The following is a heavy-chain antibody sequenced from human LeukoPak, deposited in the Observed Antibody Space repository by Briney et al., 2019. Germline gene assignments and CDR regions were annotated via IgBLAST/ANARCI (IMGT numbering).Heavy chain of an antibody. CDR2: IIPIFGTA. Sequence: SVKVSCKASGGTFTSYAISWVRQAPGQGLEWMGGIIPIFGTANYAQKFQGRVTITADESTSTAYMELSSLRSEDTAVYYCARGGYYYDSSVDYWGQGTLVTVSS. CDR3: ARGGYYYDSSVDY. D-gene: IGHD3-22*01. V-gene: IGHV1-69*13. CDR1: GGTFTSYA. J-gene: IGHJ4*02.